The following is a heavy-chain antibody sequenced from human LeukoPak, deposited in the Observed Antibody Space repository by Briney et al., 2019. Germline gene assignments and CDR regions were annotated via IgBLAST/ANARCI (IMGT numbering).Heavy chain of an antibody. V-gene: IGHV3-21*01. CDR2: ISSSSSYI. D-gene: IGHD6-19*01. CDR3: ARAAVAECFDY. CDR1: GFTFSSYS. Sequence: PGESLKISCAASGFTFSSYSMNWVRQAPGKGLEWVSSISSSSSYIYYADSVKGRFTISRDNAKNSLYLQMNSLRAEDTAVYYCARAAVAECFDYWGQGTLVTVSS. J-gene: IGHJ4*02.